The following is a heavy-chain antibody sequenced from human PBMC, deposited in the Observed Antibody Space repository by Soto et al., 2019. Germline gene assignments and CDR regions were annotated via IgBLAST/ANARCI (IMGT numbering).Heavy chain of an antibody. CDR2: ISAYNGNT. J-gene: IGHJ6*02. CDR1: GYTFTSYG. D-gene: IGHD6-19*01. V-gene: IGHV1-18*04. Sequence: ASVKVSCKASGYTFTSYGISWVRQAPGQGLEWMGWISAYNGNTNYAQKLQGRVTMTTDTSTSTAYMELGSLRSDDTAVYYCARDSSSGWYPTGYYYGMDVWGQGTTVTVYS. CDR3: ARDSSSGWYPTGYYYGMDV.